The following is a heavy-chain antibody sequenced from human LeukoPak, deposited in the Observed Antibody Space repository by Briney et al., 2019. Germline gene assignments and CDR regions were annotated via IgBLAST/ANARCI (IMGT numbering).Heavy chain of an antibody. CDR3: ARDLSYAFGA. V-gene: IGHV3-23*01. CDR1: GSTFSSYA. CDR2: INSAGST. Sequence: TGGSLRLSCAASGSTFSSYAMSWVRQAPGKGLEWVSAINSAGSTYYGDSVRGRFTVSRDNSKNTLYLQMNSLRAEDSALYYCARDLSYAFGAWGQGTMVTVSS. J-gene: IGHJ3*01.